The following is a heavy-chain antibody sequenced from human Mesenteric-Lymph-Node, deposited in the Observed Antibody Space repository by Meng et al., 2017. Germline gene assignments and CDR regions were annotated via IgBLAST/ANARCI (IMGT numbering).Heavy chain of an antibody. J-gene: IGHJ4*02. CDR3: SREEVY. CDR1: GASISSGGYY. V-gene: IGHV4-30-4*01. CDR2: IYASGST. Sequence: QVQLQESGPGLVKPSQTLSLTCTVSGASISSGGYYWSWIRQPPGKGLEWIGNIYASGSTYYNPSLQSRVTISVDTSKNQFSLNLYSVTAADTAVYYCSREEVYWGQGTLVTVSS.